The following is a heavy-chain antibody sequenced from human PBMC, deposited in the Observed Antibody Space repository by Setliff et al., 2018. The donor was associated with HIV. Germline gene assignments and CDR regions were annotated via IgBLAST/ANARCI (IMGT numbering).Heavy chain of an antibody. Sequence: GASVKVSCKVSGYTFTDYYIHWVQQAPGKGLEWMGLVDPGDGEPEYAEKFRGRVTITADTPIDTAYMDLSSLTSEDTAVYYCATGGASMEIDSWGQGTLVTVSS. CDR2: VDPGDGEP. D-gene: IGHD2-8*01. J-gene: IGHJ4*02. CDR3: ATGGASMEIDS. V-gene: IGHV1-69-2*01. CDR1: GYTFTDYY.